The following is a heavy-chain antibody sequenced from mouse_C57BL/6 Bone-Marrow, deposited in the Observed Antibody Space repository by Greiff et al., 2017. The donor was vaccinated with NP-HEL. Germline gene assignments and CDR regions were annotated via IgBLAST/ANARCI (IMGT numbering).Heavy chain of an antibody. V-gene: IGHV1-9*01. CDR1: GYTFTGYW. CDR2: ILPGSGST. Sequence: QVQLQQSGAELMKPGASVKLSCKATGYTFTGYWIEWVKQRPGHGLEWIGEILPGSGSTNYDEKFKGKATFTADTSSNTAYMQLSSLTTEDSAIYYCESGHYYGSSYGWYFDVWGTGTTVTVSS. D-gene: IGHD1-1*01. J-gene: IGHJ1*03. CDR3: ESGHYYGSSYGWYFDV.